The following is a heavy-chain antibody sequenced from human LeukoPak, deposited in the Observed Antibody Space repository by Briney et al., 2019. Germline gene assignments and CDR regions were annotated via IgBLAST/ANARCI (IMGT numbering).Heavy chain of an antibody. D-gene: IGHD1-26*01. CDR3: ARVRMGDTVSDYYYYYMDV. J-gene: IGHJ6*03. Sequence: GGSLRLSCAASGFTFSSYTMHWVRQAPGKGLEYVSAIIIHGGNTHYTNSVKGRFTISRDNSRNTLYLKMGSLRADEMAVSYCARVRMGDTVSDYYYYYMDVWGKGTAVLVSS. V-gene: IGHV3-64*01. CDR2: IIIHGGNT. CDR1: GFTFSSYT.